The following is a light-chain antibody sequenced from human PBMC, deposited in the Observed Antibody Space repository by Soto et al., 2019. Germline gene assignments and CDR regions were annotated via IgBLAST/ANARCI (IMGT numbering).Light chain of an antibody. J-gene: IGKJ1*01. CDR1: QGISHD. Sequence: DLQMPQFPSSLPAPVGDRAPISWGASQGISHDLAWYQQKPGKAPKRLIYSASSLQSGVPSRFRGSGSGTEFTLTISSLKPEDFATYYCLQNNSYPVTFGHGTKVDIK. V-gene: IGKV1-17*01. CDR3: LQNNSYPVT. CDR2: SAS.